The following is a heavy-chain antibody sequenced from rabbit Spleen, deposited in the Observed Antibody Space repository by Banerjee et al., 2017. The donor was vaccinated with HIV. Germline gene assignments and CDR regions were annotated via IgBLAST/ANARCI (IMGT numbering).Heavy chain of an antibody. V-gene: IGHV1S40*01. J-gene: IGHJ6*01. Sequence: QAAGEPGGDLVRHGAALTVTRTANGVYFSSSSYMCWVRQAPGKGLEWIACIDTGSSGFTYFATWAKGRFSCSKTSSTTVTLHMSLLSAAVTAPSFCARDTSRSFSSYCMDLWGPGTLVTVS. D-gene: IGHD1-1*01. CDR2: IDTGSSGFT. CDR3: ARDTSRSFSSYCMDL. CDR1: GVYFSSSSY.